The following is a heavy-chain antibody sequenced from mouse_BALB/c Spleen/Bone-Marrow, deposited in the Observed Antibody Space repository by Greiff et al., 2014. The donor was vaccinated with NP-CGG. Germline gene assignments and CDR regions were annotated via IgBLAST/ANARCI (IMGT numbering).Heavy chain of an antibody. V-gene: IGHV14-3*02. CDR2: IDPANGNT. J-gene: IGHJ4*01. D-gene: IGHD1-1*01. CDR3: ARYYRYYYAMDY. Sequence: EVQLVESGAELVKPGASVKLSCTASGFNIKDTYMHWVKQRPEQGLEWIGRIDPANGNTKYDPKFQGKATITADTSSNTAYLQLSSLTSEDTAVYYCARYYRYYYAMDYWGQGTSVTASS. CDR1: GFNIKDTY.